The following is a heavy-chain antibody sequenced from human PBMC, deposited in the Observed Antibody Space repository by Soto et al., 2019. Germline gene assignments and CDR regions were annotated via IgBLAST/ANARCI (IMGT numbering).Heavy chain of an antibody. CDR2: INHSGST. D-gene: IGHD3-10*01. V-gene: IGHV4-30-2*01. Sequence: PSETLSLTCAVSGGFISSGDSSWSWIRQPPGRGLEWIGEINHSGSTNYNPSLKSRVTISIDTSKNQFSLSLSSVTAADTAVYYCARGKRGVYYGSGSYVNYYYTMDVWGQGTTVTVSS. CDR3: ARGKRGVYYGSGSYVNYYYTMDV. J-gene: IGHJ6*02. CDR1: GGFISSGDSS.